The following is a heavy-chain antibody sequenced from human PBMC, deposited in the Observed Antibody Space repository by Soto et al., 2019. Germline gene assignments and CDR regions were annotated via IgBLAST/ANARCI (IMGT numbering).Heavy chain of an antibody. V-gene: IGHV1-18*01. Sequence: QVQLVQSGAEVKKPGASVKVSCKASGYTFTSHGISWVRQAPGQGLEWMGWVSGYNGNTNYAQKFQGRVTMTTDTSTPTAYMELRSLTSDDTAVYYCARDLGAKVYYWGQGTLVTVSS. CDR3: ARDLGAKVYY. CDR1: GYTFTSHG. J-gene: IGHJ4*02. D-gene: IGHD3-16*01. CDR2: VSGYNGNT.